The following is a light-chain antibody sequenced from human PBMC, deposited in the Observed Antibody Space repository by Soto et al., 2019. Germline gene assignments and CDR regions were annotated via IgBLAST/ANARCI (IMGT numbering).Light chain of an antibody. V-gene: IGLV3-21*02. Sequence: ELTQPPSVSVAPGQTARITCGGNNIGSKSVHWYQQKPGQAPVLVVYDDSGRPSGIPERFSGSNSGNTATLTINRVEAGDEADFYCQVWDRNSDHPGVFGTGTKVTV. CDR2: DDS. J-gene: IGLJ1*01. CDR1: NIGSKS. CDR3: QVWDRNSDHPGV.